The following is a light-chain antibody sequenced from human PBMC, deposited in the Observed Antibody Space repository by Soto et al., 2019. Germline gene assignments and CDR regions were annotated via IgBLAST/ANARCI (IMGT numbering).Light chain of an antibody. Sequence: DIHMTPFSFTLSASVGDTVTILCRASQTISRWLAWYQQKPGKAPRLLIYTASTLESGVPSRFSASGSGTDFTLTISRLEPEDSAVYYCQQRSNWLFGPGTKVDIK. V-gene: IGKV1-5*02. CDR2: TAS. J-gene: IGKJ3*01. CDR3: QQRSNWL. CDR1: QTISRW.